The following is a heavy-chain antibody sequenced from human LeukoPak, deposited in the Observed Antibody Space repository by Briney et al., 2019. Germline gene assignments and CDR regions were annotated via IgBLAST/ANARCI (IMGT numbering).Heavy chain of an antibody. Sequence: SETLSLTCTVSGGSISSSSYYWGWIRQPPGKGLEWIGSIYYSGSTYYNPSLKSRVTISVDKSKNQFSLKLSSVTAADTAVYYCARRVEMATTTFDYWGQGTLVTVSS. D-gene: IGHD5-24*01. CDR2: IYYSGST. CDR1: GGSISSSSYY. CDR3: ARRVEMATTTFDY. V-gene: IGHV4-39*07. J-gene: IGHJ4*02.